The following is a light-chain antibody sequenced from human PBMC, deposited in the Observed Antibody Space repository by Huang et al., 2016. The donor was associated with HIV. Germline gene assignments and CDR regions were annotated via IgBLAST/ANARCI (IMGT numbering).Light chain of an antibody. CDR3: QHYSTHLYT. V-gene: IGKV1-5*03. Sequence: DIQMTQSPSTLSTSVGDRVNITCRASQNISNWLAWYQLRPGQAPKLLIYRSSTLGTGFPSRFSGSGSGTDFTLSINSLQPDDFASYFCQHYSTHLYTFGQGTRL. J-gene: IGKJ2*01. CDR1: QNISNW. CDR2: RSS.